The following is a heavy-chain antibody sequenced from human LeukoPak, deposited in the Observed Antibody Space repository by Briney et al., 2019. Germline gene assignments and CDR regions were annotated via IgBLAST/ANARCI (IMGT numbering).Heavy chain of an antibody. D-gene: IGHD2-2*01. CDR2: ISSSGSII. CDR3: ARCTASCYANAFDV. J-gene: IGHJ3*01. Sequence: GGSLRLSCAASGFTFSNYKMNWVRQAPGKGLEWVSYISSSGSIIYYSDSVKGRFTISRDNAKNSLYLQMNILRAEDTAVYYCARCTASCYANAFDVWGQGTLLTVSS. CDR1: GFTFSNYK. V-gene: IGHV3-48*03.